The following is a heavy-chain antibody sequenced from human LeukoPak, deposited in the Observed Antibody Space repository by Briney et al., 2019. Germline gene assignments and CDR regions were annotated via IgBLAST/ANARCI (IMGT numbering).Heavy chain of an antibody. D-gene: IGHD3-22*01. CDR1: GFTFSRFA. Sequence: GGSLRLSCAASGFTFSRFALSWVRQAPGKGLEWVSAISGTGGSTYYADSVKGRFTISRDNAKNSLYLQMNSLRAEDTAVYYCARGDSSGYYFDYWGQGTLVTVSS. V-gene: IGHV3-23*01. CDR2: ISGTGGST. CDR3: ARGDSSGYYFDY. J-gene: IGHJ4*02.